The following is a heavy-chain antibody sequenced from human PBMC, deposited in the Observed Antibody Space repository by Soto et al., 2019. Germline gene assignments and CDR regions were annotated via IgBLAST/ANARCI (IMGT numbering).Heavy chain of an antibody. Sequence: VSLKISFKCARYIFNNSCNGWLRQMPGKGLEWMGIIYLGDSDTRYNPSFQGQVTISADKSIGTAYLQWSSLKASDTAIYYCARSGYSSHGMDVWGQGKTVTVS. CDR2: IYLGDSDT. CDR1: RYIFNNSC. CDR3: ARSGYSSHGMDV. D-gene: IGHD5-12*01. J-gene: IGHJ6*02. V-gene: IGHV5-51*01.